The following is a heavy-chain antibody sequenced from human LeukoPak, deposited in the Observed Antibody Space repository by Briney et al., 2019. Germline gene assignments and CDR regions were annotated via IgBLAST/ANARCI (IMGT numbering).Heavy chain of an antibody. CDR1: GGSISSTTYY. CDR2: IYYSGST. D-gene: IGHD6-13*01. V-gene: IGHV4-39*07. Sequence: PSETLSLTCTVSGGSISSTTYYWDWLRQPPGKGLEWIGTIYYSGSTYYNPSLKSRVTISVDTSKNQFSLKLSSVTAADTAVYYCARDQGLAAAGISGDFDYWGQGTLVTVSS. J-gene: IGHJ4*02. CDR3: ARDQGLAAAGISGDFDY.